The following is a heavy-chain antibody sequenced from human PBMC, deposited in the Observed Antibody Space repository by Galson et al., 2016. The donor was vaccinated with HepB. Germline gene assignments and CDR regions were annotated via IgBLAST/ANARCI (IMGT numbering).Heavy chain of an antibody. J-gene: IGHJ2*01. Sequence: SLRLSCAGSGFTFRSYSINWVRQTPGKGLEWVSSIDSKGVYRNYADSVKGRFTISRDNAKNSVYLQMNSLRAEDTALYYCAREDIRFLEWLGYYSDLWGRGPLFTVSS. CDR3: AREDIRFLEWLGYYSDL. CDR1: GFTFRSYS. D-gene: IGHD3-3*01. CDR2: IDSKGVYR. V-gene: IGHV3-21*06.